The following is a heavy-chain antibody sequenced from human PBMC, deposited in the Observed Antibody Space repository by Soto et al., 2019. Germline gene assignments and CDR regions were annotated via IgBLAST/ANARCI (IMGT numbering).Heavy chain of an antibody. Sequence: GESLKISCKTSGYSFTNYWIAWVRQMPGKVLEWMGIIYPSDSETRYSPSFQGHVTISADKSISTAYLPWSSLKASDTAMYYCARAAHSVKVTAPYTYYGMDAWCEGXTVTVFS. CDR2: IYPSDSET. CDR3: ARAAHSVKVTAPYTYYGMDA. J-gene: IGHJ6*04. CDR1: GYSFTNYW. V-gene: IGHV5-51*01. D-gene: IGHD2-21*02.